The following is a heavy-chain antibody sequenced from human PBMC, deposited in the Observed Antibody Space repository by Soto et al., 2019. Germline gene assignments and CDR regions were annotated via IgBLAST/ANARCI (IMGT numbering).Heavy chain of an antibody. V-gene: IGHV1-18*04. CDR2: VRAYNGNT. Sequence: AGVKVSCKASGYTFTRYGISWVRQAPGQGLEGMGWVRAYNGNTNYAQKLQGRVTMTTDTPTSTAYMELRSLRSDDTAVYYCARDPKTWIQLWLRSGFRYYGMDLWGQGTTVTSP. CDR1: GYTFTRYG. D-gene: IGHD5-18*01. J-gene: IGHJ6*02. CDR3: ARDPKTWIQLWLRSGFRYYGMDL.